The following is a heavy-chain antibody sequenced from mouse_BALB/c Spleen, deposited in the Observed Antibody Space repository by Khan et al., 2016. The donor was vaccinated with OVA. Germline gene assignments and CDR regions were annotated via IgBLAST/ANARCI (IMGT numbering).Heavy chain of an antibody. D-gene: IGHD2-4*01. V-gene: IGHV2-2*02. CDR3: ARRGYDYGRGALFAY. Sequence: QVQLKQSGPGLVQPSQSLSITCTVSGFSLSNYSVHWVRQSPGKGLEWLGVIWSVGSTDYNAVFISRLTISKDNSRSQVFFKMNSLQPNDTAIYYCARRGYDYGRGALFAYWGQGTLVTVSA. CDR2: IWSVGST. CDR1: GFSLSNYS. J-gene: IGHJ3*01.